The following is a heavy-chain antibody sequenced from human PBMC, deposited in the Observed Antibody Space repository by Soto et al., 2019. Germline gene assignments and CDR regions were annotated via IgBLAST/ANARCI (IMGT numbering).Heavy chain of an antibody. Sequence: SETLSLTCSASGGSITSSSHFWGWVRQPPGKGLEWIGTIYFTGNTYYTPSLKSRLTMSIDTSKNEFSLRLNSVTAADTAVYYCAGQTFTIAAASYGRSNWFDPWGPGTPVTVS. CDR3: AGQTFTIAAASYGRSNWFDP. CDR2: IYFTGNT. J-gene: IGHJ5*02. CDR1: GGSITSSSHF. V-gene: IGHV4-39*01. D-gene: IGHD6-25*01.